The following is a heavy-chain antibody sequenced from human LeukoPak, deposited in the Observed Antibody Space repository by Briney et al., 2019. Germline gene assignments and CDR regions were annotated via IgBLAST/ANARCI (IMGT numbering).Heavy chain of an antibody. Sequence: PSETLSLTCTVSGGSISSYYWSWIRQPPGKGLEWIGYIYYSGSTNYNPSLKSRVTISVDTSKNQFSLKLSSVTAADTAVYYCARDLSLGILWFGEYWGAFDIWGQGTMVTVSS. CDR2: IYYSGST. V-gene: IGHV4-59*01. J-gene: IGHJ3*02. D-gene: IGHD3-10*01. CDR3: ARDLSLGILWFGEYWGAFDI. CDR1: GGSISSYY.